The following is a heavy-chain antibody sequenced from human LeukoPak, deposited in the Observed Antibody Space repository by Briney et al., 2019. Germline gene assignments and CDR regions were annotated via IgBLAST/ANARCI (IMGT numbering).Heavy chain of an antibody. Sequence: GGSLRLSCVASGFSFSSYSMNWVRQAPGKGLEWVSSVSSSSLYIHYADSVRGRFTISRDNAKNSLYLQMNSLRAEDTAVYYCTCDLDRSNGLWGQGTMVTVSS. CDR3: TCDLDRSNGL. CDR2: VSSSSLYI. D-gene: IGHD2-8*01. V-gene: IGHV3-21*01. CDR1: GFSFSSYS. J-gene: IGHJ3*01.